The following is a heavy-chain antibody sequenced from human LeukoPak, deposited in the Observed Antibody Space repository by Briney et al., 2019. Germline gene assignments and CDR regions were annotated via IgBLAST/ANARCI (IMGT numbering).Heavy chain of an antibody. CDR2: ILGSGGGDST. J-gene: IGHJ4*02. CDR1: GFTFSNYA. CDR3: AKELYSSSWYRGLFDY. Sequence: GGSLRLSCAASGFTFSNYAMSWVRQAPGKGLEWVSTILGSGGGDSTYYADSVKGRFTISRDNSKNTLYLQMSSLRAEDTAVYYCAKELYSSSWYRGLFDYWGQGTLVTVSS. V-gene: IGHV3-23*01. D-gene: IGHD6-13*01.